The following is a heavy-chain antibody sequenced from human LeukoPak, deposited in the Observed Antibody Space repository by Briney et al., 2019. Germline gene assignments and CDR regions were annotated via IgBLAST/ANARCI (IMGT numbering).Heavy chain of an antibody. CDR3: AMIAAAGTDYYYYSMDV. J-gene: IGHJ6*03. V-gene: IGHV3-74*01. D-gene: IGHD6-13*01. Sequence: GGSLRLSCAASGFPFDDYGMNWVRQAPGKGLVWVSRINSDGSSTSYADSVKGRFTISRDNAKNTLYLQMNSLRAEDTAVYYCAMIAAAGTDYYYYSMDVWGKGTTVTISS. CDR1: GFPFDDYG. CDR2: INSDGSST.